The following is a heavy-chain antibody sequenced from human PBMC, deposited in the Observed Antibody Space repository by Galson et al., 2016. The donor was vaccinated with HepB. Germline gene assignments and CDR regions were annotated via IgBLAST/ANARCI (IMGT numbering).Heavy chain of an antibody. V-gene: IGHV3-30*09. D-gene: IGHD2-21*01. Sequence: SLRLSCAASGFTFSNYAIHWVRQAPGKGPEWLSLISSDGSSTYYADSVKGRFAISRDISNNTVYLQMNSLRAEDTALYYCAREIFPSFSPVGCWGQGTLVTVSS. CDR3: AREIFPSFSPVGC. CDR1: GFTFSNYA. CDR2: ISSDGSST. J-gene: IGHJ4*02.